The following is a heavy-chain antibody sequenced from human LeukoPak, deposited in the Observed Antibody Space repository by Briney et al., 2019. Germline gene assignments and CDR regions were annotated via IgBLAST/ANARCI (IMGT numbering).Heavy chain of an antibody. CDR3: ATGSDYYYAS. D-gene: IGHD3-3*01. Sequence: GGSLRLSCAASGFTFDDHPMHWVRQAPGKGLEWVAAIPHDGSNALYADSVKGRFTISRDDSKNTQYLQMNSLRIEDSAMYYCATGSDYYYASWGQGALVTVSS. CDR2: IPHDGSNA. CDR1: GFTFDDHP. V-gene: IGHV3-30-3*01. J-gene: IGHJ5*02.